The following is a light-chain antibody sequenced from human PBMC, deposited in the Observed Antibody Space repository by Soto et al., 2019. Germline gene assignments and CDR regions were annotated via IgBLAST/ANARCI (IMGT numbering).Light chain of an antibody. Sequence: QSVLTQPASVSGSPGQSITISCTGTSSNVGSYNLVSWFQQLPGKVPKLMIYEGTKRPSGVSDRFSGSKSGNTASLTISGLQAEDEADYYCTSYTSSSTLYVFGTGTKVTVL. CDR1: SSNVGSYNL. CDR3: TSYTSSSTLYV. CDR2: EGT. V-gene: IGLV2-14*02. J-gene: IGLJ1*01.